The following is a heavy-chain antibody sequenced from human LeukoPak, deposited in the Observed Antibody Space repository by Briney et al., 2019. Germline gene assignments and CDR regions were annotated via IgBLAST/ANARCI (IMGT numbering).Heavy chain of an antibody. V-gene: IGHV3-21*01. CDR1: GFTFSSYS. J-gene: IGHJ4*02. CDR3: ARGGGSYYDY. CDR2: ISSSTSYI. Sequence: GGSLGLSCAASGFTFSSYSMNWVRQAPGKGLEWVSSISSSTSYIYYADSVKGRFTISRDNAKNSLYLQMNSLRAEDTAVYYCARGGGSYYDYWGQGTLVTVSS. D-gene: IGHD1-26*01.